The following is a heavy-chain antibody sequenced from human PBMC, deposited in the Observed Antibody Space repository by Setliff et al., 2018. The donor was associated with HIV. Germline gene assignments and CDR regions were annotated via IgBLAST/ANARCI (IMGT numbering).Heavy chain of an antibody. CDR2: IYYIGGT. Sequence: SETLSLTCSVSGGSISSHYWSWIRQPPGKGLELIGYIYYIGGTNYNPSLKSRVTISIDTSKSQFSLKLTSVSASDTAIYYCARVPYPADYYMDVWGKGTTVTVSS. V-gene: IGHV4-59*11. J-gene: IGHJ6*03. CDR1: GGSISSHY. CDR3: ARVPYPADYYMDV. D-gene: IGHD6-19*01.